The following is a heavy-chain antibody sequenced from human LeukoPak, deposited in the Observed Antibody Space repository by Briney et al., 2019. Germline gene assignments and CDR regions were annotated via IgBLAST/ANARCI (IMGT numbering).Heavy chain of an antibody. CDR1: GGTFSSYA. D-gene: IGHD2-2*01. CDR3: ARDRVVVVPETLSYYYGMDV. Sequence: ASVKVSCKASGGTFSSYAISWVRQAPGQGLEWMGRIIPIPGIANYAQKFQGRVTITADKSTSTAYMELSSLRSEDTAVYYCARDRVVVVPETLSYYYGMDVWGQGTTVTVSS. J-gene: IGHJ6*02. CDR2: IIPIPGIA. V-gene: IGHV1-69*04.